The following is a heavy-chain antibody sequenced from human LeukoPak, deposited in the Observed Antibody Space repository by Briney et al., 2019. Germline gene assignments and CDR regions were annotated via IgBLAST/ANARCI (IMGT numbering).Heavy chain of an antibody. V-gene: IGHV1-8*01. CDR2: MNPASGNT. CDR1: GYTFTNYD. D-gene: IGHD3-16*02. CDR3: ARVPREIASI. J-gene: IGHJ3*02. Sequence: ASVKVSCKASGYTFTNYDINWVRQATGQGLEWMGYMNPASGNTGYAQKFQGRVTMTTDTSISTAYMELSSLRSEDTAVYYCARVPREIASIWGQGTMVTVSS.